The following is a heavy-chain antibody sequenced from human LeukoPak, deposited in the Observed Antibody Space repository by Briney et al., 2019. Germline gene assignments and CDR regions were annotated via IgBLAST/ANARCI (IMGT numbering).Heavy chain of an antibody. CDR1: GFTFSSHL. Sequence: GGSLRLSCAASGFTFSSHLMHWVRQAPGKGLVWVSRISSDGTYTNYADSVRGRFTISRDNAKNTLYLQVNSLRAEDTAVYYCAREGLKSRSYSYWGQGTLVTVSS. V-gene: IGHV3-74*01. J-gene: IGHJ4*02. D-gene: IGHD6-13*01. CDR2: ISSDGTYT. CDR3: AREGLKSRSYSY.